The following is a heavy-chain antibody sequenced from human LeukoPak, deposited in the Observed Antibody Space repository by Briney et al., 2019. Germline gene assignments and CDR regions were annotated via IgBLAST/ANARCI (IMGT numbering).Heavy chain of an antibody. CDR2: ISSSSSYT. D-gene: IGHD2-2*02. Sequence: PGGSLTLSCAASGFTFSDYYMSWIRQAPGKGLEWVSYISSSSSYTNYADSVKGRFTISRDNAKNSLYLQMNSLRAEDTAVYYCARDLPIYYYGMDVWGKGTTVTVSS. CDR1: GFTFSDYY. V-gene: IGHV3-11*06. J-gene: IGHJ6*04. CDR3: ARDLPIYYYGMDV.